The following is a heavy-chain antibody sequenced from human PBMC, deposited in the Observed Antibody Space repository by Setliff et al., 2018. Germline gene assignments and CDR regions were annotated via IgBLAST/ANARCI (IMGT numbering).Heavy chain of an antibody. Sequence: PSETLSLTCTVSGGSISSSSYYWGWIRQPPGKGLEWIGSIYHSGYTAYADSVKGRFSVSRDESINTLYLQMNSLRLEDTAVYYCGRGLESAWEVLAQWGQGTLVTVSS. CDR1: GGSISSSSYY. CDR3: GRGLESAWEVLAQ. D-gene: IGHD1-26*01. CDR2: IYHSGYT. J-gene: IGHJ4*02. V-gene: IGHV4-39*01.